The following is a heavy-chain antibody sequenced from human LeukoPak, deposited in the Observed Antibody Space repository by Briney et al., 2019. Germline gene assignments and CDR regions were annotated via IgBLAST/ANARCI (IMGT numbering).Heavy chain of an antibody. CDR1: GFTFSSYW. CDR3: SAYGSGSYYSATAAFDI. Sequence: GGSLRLSCAASGFTFSSYWMSWVRQAPGKGLEWVANIKQDGSEKYYVDSVKGRFTISRDNAKNLLYLQMNSLRAEDTAVYYCSAYGSGSYYSATAAFDIWGQGTMVTVSS. CDR2: IKQDGSEK. J-gene: IGHJ3*02. V-gene: IGHV3-7*01. D-gene: IGHD3-10*01.